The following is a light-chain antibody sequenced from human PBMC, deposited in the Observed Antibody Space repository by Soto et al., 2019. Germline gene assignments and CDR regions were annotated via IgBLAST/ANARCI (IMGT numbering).Light chain of an antibody. J-gene: IGKJ4*01. V-gene: IGKV2-28*01. CDR1: QSLLHSNGYNY. CDR3: MQALQTPT. CDR2: LGS. Sequence: DLVMTQSPLSLPVTPGEPASISCRSSQSLLHSNGYNYLDWYLQKPGQSPQLLIYLGSNRAPGVPDRFSASGSGTDFTLKISRVEAEDVGVYYCMQALQTPTFGGGTRVEMK.